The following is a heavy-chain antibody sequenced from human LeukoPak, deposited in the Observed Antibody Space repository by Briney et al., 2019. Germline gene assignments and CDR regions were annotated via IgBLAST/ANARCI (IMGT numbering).Heavy chain of an antibody. CDR2: ISSSGSTI. J-gene: IGHJ3*02. CDR3: ARDPQADRWLQLLGAFDI. CDR1: GFTFSDYY. V-gene: IGHV3-11*04. D-gene: IGHD5-24*01. Sequence: GGSLRLSCAASGFTFSDYYISWIRQAPGKGLEWVSYISSSGSTIYYADSVKGRFTISRDNAKNSLYLQMNSLRAEDTAVYYCARDPQADRWLQLLGAFDIWGQGTMVTVSS.